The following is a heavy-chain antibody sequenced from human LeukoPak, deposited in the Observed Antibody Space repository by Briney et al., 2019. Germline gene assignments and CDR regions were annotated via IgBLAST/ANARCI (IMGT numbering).Heavy chain of an antibody. V-gene: IGHV3-21*04. CDR1: GFTFSDYS. CDR3: AKGHYYGSGSLDY. D-gene: IGHD3-10*01. J-gene: IGHJ4*02. Sequence: GGSLRLSCAASGFTFSDYSMTWVRQAPGKALEWVSSISGNSFHIYYADSVKGRFTISRDNSKNTLYVQMNSLRAEDTAVYYCAKGHYYGSGSLDYWGQGTLVTVSS. CDR2: ISGNSFHI.